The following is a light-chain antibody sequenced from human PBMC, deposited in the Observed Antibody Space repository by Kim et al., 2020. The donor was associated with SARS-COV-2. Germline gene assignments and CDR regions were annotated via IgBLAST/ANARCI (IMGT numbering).Light chain of an antibody. Sequence: APGESATLSGRASQTINNRLVWYQQKPGQAPRLLSYDATTRATGVPARFIGSGSETDFTLTISSLQSEDFAVYYCQQSNDWPPLTFGQWTKVDIK. CDR2: DAT. J-gene: IGKJ1*01. CDR1: QTINNR. CDR3: QQSNDWPPLT. V-gene: IGKV3-15*01.